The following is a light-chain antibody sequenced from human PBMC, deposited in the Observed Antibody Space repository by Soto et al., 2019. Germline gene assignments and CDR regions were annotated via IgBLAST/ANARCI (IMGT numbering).Light chain of an antibody. Sequence: QSVLTQPPSVSGAPGQRVTISCTGSSSNIGAGGDVHWYQQLPGTAPKLLIYVNGNRPSGVPDRFSGFKSGISASLAITGLQAEDEADYYCQCYDSGLSTSIFGTGTKVTVL. CDR2: VNG. CDR3: QCYDSGLSTSI. CDR1: SSNIGAGGD. J-gene: IGLJ1*01. V-gene: IGLV1-40*01.